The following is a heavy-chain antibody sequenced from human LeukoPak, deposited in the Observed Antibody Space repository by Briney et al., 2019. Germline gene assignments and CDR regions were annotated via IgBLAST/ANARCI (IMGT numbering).Heavy chain of an antibody. J-gene: IGHJ4*02. V-gene: IGHV4-59*01. D-gene: IGHD6-19*01. CDR2: IYYSGST. CDR1: GGSISSNF. Sequence: PSETLSLTCTVSGGSISSNFWAWIRQPPGKGLEWIGYIYYSGSTNYNPSLKSRVTISIDTSKTQFSLNLTSATAADTAVYYCAKERSSGWYGTTFDYWGPGSLVTVSS. CDR3: AKERSSGWYGTTFDY.